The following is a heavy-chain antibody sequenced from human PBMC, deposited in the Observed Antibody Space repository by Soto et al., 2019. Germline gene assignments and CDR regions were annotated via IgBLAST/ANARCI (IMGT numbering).Heavy chain of an antibody. CDR2: IWYDGSNK. CDR1: GFTFSSYG. V-gene: IGHV3-33*01. J-gene: IGHJ6*02. CDR3: ARDFGFADLRLNYYYYGMDV. Sequence: QSGGSLRLSCAASGFTFSSYGMHWVRQAPGKGLEWVAVIWYDGSNKYYADSVKGRFTISRDNSKNTLYLQMNSLRAEDTAVYYCARDFGFADLRLNYYYYGMDVWGQGTTVTVSS. D-gene: IGHD3-3*01.